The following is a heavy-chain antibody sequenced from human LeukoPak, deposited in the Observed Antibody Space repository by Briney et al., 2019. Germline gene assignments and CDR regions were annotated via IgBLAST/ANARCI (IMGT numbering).Heavy chain of an antibody. CDR1: GGSISSYY. Sequence: SETLSLTCTVSGGSISSYYWSWIRQPPGKGLEWIGYIYYSGSTNYNPSLKSRVTISVDTSKNQFSLKLSSVTAADTAVYYCARVLAAAGTSPPHPFDYWGQGTLVTVSS. V-gene: IGHV4-59*01. J-gene: IGHJ4*02. CDR3: ARVLAAAGTSPPHPFDY. D-gene: IGHD6-13*01. CDR2: IYYSGST.